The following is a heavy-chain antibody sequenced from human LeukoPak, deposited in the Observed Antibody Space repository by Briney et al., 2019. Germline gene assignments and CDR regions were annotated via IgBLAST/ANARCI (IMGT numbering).Heavy chain of an antibody. CDR2: ISSNGVTT. V-gene: IGHV3-64*01. J-gene: IGHJ4*02. CDR3: ARESSGAYDF. CDR1: GFTFSNYA. Sequence: PGGSLRLSCAASGFTFSNYAMHWVRQAPGKGLEYVSVISSNGVTTYYTNSVKGRFIISRDNSKNTLYLQMGSLRAEDMAVYYCARESSGAYDFWGQGTLVTVSS. D-gene: IGHD4-17*01.